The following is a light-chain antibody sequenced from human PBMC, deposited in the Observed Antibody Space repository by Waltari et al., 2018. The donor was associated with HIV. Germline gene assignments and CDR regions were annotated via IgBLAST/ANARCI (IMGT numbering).Light chain of an antibody. CDR3: VGWDGSLSGYV. Sequence: QSVLTQPPSASGTPGQTVPLSCPGISSNPGNDNVYWYQQLPGMTPKLLIYKNYQRPSGVPDRFAGSKSGTSASLAISGLRSEDEADYYCVGWDGSLSGYVFGAGTTVTVL. J-gene: IGLJ1*01. CDR2: KNY. CDR1: SSNPGNDN. V-gene: IGLV1-47*01.